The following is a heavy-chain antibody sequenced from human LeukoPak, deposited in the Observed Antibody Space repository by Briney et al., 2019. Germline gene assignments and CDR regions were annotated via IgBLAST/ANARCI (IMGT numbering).Heavy chain of an antibody. CDR1: GGSFSGYY. Sequence: PSETLSLTCAVYGGSFSGYYWSWIRQPPGKGLEWIGEINHSGSTNYNPSLKSRVTISVDTSKNQFSLKLSSVTAADTAVYYCARQESGTWFDPWGQGTLVTVSS. D-gene: IGHD1-14*01. CDR3: ARQESGTWFDP. J-gene: IGHJ5*02. CDR2: INHSGST. V-gene: IGHV4-34*01.